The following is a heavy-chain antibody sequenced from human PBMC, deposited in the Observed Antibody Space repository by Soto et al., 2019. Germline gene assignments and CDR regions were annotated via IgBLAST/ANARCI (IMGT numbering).Heavy chain of an antibody. CDR1: GGTFSSYA. D-gene: IGHD5-12*01. J-gene: IGHJ3*01. Sequence: QVQLVQSGAEVKKPGSSVKVSCKASGGTFSSYAISWVRQAPGQGLEWMGGIIPIFGTANYAPKFQGRVAITAAESTSTADMELSSLRSEDTAVYYCARRPEMAPLMDWGQGTMVTVSS. CDR3: ARRPEMAPLMD. V-gene: IGHV1-69*12. CDR2: IIPIFGTA.